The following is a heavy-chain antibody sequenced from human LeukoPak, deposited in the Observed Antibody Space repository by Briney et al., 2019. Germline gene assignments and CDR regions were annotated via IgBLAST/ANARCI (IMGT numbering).Heavy chain of an antibody. Sequence: PSETLSLTCSVSGGSIGSSNYYWGWIRQPPGKGLEWIGSIYYSGSTYYNPSLKSRVTISVDKSKNQFSLKLSSVTAADTAVYYCARKFDEHGSSGYYYVGAFDIWGQGTMVTVSS. CDR2: IYYSGST. CDR1: GGSIGSSNYY. CDR3: ARKFDEHGSSGYYYVGAFDI. J-gene: IGHJ3*02. D-gene: IGHD3-22*01. V-gene: IGHV4-39*07.